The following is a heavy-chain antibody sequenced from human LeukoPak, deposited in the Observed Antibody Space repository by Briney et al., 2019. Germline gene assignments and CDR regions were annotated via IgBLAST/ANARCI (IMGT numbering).Heavy chain of an antibody. CDR2: ISSSGANT. CDR1: GFTFNNFA. CDR3: ARDIQGATPNYYYYYGMDV. J-gene: IGHJ6*02. Sequence: PGGSLRLSCAASGFTFNNFAMTWVRQAPGKGLDWVSTISSSGANTYYADSVKGRFTISRDNSKNTLYLQMNSLRAEDTAVYYCARDIQGATPNYYYYYGMDVWGQGTTVTVSS. D-gene: IGHD1-26*01. V-gene: IGHV3-23*01.